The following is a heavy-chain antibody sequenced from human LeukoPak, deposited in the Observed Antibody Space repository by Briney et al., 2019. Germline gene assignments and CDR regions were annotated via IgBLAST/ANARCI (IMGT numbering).Heavy chain of an antibody. CDR3: AKGSSNWRDYYYFDY. D-gene: IGHD6-13*01. CDR1: GFTFSSYA. Sequence: QSGGSLRLSCAASGFTFSSYAVSWVRQAPGKGLAWVSAISDSGGSTQYADSVKGRFTISRDNSKNTLYLQMNSLRVEDTAVHYCAKGSSNWRDYYYFDYWGQGTLVTVSS. J-gene: IGHJ4*02. V-gene: IGHV3-23*01. CDR2: ISDSGGST.